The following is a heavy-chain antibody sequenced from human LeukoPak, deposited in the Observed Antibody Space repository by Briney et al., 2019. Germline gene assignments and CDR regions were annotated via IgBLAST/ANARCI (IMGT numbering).Heavy chain of an antibody. Sequence: SVRVSCKASGGTFSSYAIGWVRQAPGQGLEWMGGIIPIFGTANYAQKFQGRVTITADESTSTAYMELSSLRSEDTAVYYCARHYDFWSGYPYESYYMDVWGKGTTVTVSS. J-gene: IGHJ6*03. D-gene: IGHD3-3*01. CDR2: IIPIFGTA. CDR1: GGTFSSYA. V-gene: IGHV1-69*01. CDR3: ARHYDFWSGYPYESYYMDV.